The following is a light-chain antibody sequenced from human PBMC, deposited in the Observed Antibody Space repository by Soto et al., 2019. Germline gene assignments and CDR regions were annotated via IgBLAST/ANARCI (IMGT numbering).Light chain of an antibody. CDR2: SAS. CDR3: QQGHNWPLT. Sequence: EIVMTQSPATLSVSPGERATLSCRASQSISTELAWYQQKPGQPPRLLIYSASTRATGVPARFTGSGSGSEFNLTISGLQSEDFAVYYCQQGHNWPLTFGQGTRLE. V-gene: IGKV3-15*01. J-gene: IGKJ2*01. CDR1: QSISTE.